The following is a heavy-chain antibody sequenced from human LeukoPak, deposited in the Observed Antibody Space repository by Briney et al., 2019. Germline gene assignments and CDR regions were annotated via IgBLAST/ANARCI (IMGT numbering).Heavy chain of an antibody. V-gene: IGHV3-33*01. CDR3: ARGGIAVAVRTLSMDFDY. Sequence: GGSLRLSCAASGFTFSSYGMHWVRQAPGKGLEWVAVIWYDGSNKYYADSVKGRFTISRDNSKNTLYLQMNSLRAEDTAVYYCARGGIAVAVRTLSMDFDYWGQGTLVTVSS. J-gene: IGHJ4*02. CDR2: IWYDGSNK. D-gene: IGHD6-19*01. CDR1: GFTFSSYG.